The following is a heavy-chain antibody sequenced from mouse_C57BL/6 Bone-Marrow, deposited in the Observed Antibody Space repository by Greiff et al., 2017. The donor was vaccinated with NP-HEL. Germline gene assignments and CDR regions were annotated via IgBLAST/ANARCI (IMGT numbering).Heavy chain of an antibody. D-gene: IGHD4-1*01. Sequence: QVQLKQSGAELVKPGASVKLSCKASGYTFTSYWMQWVKQRPGQGLEWIGEIDPSDSYTNYNQKFKGKATLTVDTSSSTAYMQLSSLTSEDSAVYYCARDEGNWAWFAYWGQGTLVTVSA. J-gene: IGHJ3*01. CDR2: IDPSDSYT. CDR1: GYTFTSYW. V-gene: IGHV1-50*01. CDR3: ARDEGNWAWFAY.